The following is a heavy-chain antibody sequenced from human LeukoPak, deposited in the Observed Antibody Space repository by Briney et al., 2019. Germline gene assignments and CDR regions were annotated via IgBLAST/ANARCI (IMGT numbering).Heavy chain of an antibody. J-gene: IGHJ4*02. Sequence: HPSETLSLTCTVSGGSNNDASCNWIRKPPGQGQERIGDIYHSGGTNYNPSLKSRLTISLDTSKNQFSLKLSSVTAADTAVYYCARVGTYYRSLDSWGQGTLVTVSS. CDR1: GGSNNDAS. D-gene: IGHD3-10*01. CDR3: ARVGTYYRSLDS. V-gene: IGHV4-59*01. CDR2: IYHSGGT.